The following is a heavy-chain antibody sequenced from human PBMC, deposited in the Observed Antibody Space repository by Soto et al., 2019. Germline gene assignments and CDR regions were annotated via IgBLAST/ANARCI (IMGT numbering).Heavy chain of an antibody. V-gene: IGHV5-10-1*01. CDR3: ARPGTRGTYYGTYV. J-gene: IGHJ6*02. D-gene: IGHD1-7*01. CDR1: GYSFTSYW. Sequence: GESLKISCKGSGYSFTSYWISWVRQMPGKGLEWMGRIDPSDSYTNYSPSFQGHVTISADKSVSTADLQWSSLKASDPAMSYCARPGTRGTYYGTYVWGQGTKVTVCS. CDR2: IDPSDSYT.